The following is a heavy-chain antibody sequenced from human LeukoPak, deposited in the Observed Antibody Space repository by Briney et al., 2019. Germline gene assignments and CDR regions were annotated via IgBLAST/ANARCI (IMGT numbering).Heavy chain of an antibody. Sequence: ASVKVSCKASGYTFTSYGISWVRQAPGQGLEWMGGIIPIFGTANYAQKFQGRVTITADESTSTAYMELSSLRSEDTAVYYCARGVRRYFDWLLDYWGQGTLVTVSS. CDR1: GYTFTSYG. CDR2: IIPIFGTA. D-gene: IGHD3-9*01. J-gene: IGHJ4*02. V-gene: IGHV1-69*13. CDR3: ARGVRRYFDWLLDY.